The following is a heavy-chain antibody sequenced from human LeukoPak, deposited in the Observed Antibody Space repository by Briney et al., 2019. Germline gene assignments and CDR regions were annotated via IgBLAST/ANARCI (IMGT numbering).Heavy chain of an antibody. D-gene: IGHD3-9*01. Sequence: SETLSLTCTVSGGSISYYYWTWIRQSPGKGLEWIVQIYYTGSTYYNPSLKRRVTISVDTSRNQFSLNLTSVTAADTAVYYCARGGTYNDILSFDPWGQGTLVTVSS. J-gene: IGHJ5*02. CDR1: GGSISYYY. CDR2: IYYTGST. CDR3: ARGGTYNDILSFDP. V-gene: IGHV4-59*01.